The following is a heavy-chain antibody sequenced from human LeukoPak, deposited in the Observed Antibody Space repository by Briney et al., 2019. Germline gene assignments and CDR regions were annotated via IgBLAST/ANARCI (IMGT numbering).Heavy chain of an antibody. D-gene: IGHD6-13*01. CDR3: ARIAEPLYYFDY. CDR2: IYQTEST. CDR1: GGSISIACYS. Sequence: PSHTLSLTCAVSGGSISIACYSWSWFRQPPGKGLEWIVYIYQTESTYYNPSLKSRVTISVDRSKTQFSLKLSSVTAADTAVYYCARIAEPLYYFDYWGQGTLVTVSS. V-gene: IGHV4-30-2*01. J-gene: IGHJ4*02.